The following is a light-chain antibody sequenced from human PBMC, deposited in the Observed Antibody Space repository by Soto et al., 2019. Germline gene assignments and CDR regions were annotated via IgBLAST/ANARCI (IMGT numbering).Light chain of an antibody. CDR2: GVS. CDR1: SSDIGGYNY. Sequence: QSALTQPAYVSGSPGQSITISCTGTSSDIGGYNYVSWYQQYPGKAPKLMIFGVSDRPSGVPNRFSGSKSGTTASLTISGLQAEDEAYYYCSSYKTSMPVVVFGGGTKLTVL. J-gene: IGLJ2*01. CDR3: SSYKTSMPVVV. V-gene: IGLV2-14*01.